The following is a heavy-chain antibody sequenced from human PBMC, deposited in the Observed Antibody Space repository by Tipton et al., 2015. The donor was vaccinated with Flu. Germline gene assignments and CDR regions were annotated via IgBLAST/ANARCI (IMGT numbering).Heavy chain of an antibody. CDR3: ARVPAARSAFDI. Sequence: QLVQSGAEVKKPGSSVKVSCKASGGTFSSYAISWVRQAPGQGLEWMGGIIPIFGTANYAQKFQGRATIAADESTSTAYMELSSLRSEDTAVYYCARVPAARSAFDIWGQGTMVTVSS. D-gene: IGHD6-6*01. V-gene: IGHV1-69*01. CDR2: IIPIFGTA. CDR1: GGTFSSYA. J-gene: IGHJ3*02.